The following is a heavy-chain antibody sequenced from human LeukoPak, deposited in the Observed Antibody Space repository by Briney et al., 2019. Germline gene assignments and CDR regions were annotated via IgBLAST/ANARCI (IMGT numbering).Heavy chain of an antibody. V-gene: IGHV3-23*01. Sequence: GGSLRPSCAASGLTFNSYAMSWVRQAPGKGLEWVSAISGSGGSTYYADSVKGRFTISRDNSKNTLYLQMDSLRAEDTAVYYCAKHYYASGSSRFDYWGQGTLVTVSS. CDR2: ISGSGGST. D-gene: IGHD3-10*01. CDR1: GLTFNSYA. J-gene: IGHJ4*02. CDR3: AKHYYASGSSRFDY.